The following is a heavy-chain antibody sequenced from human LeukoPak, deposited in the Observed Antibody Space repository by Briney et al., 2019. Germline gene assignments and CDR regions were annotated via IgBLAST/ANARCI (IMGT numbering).Heavy chain of an antibody. Sequence: ASVKVSCKASGYSFTGHYIQWLRQAPGQGLEWMGWINTNSGGTNYAQKFQDRVTMTRDTSISTAYMELSRLRSDDTAVYYCARERGASLNPLDYWGQGTLVTVSS. CDR3: ARERGASLNPLDY. D-gene: IGHD3-16*01. CDR1: GYSFTGHY. J-gene: IGHJ4*02. V-gene: IGHV1-2*02. CDR2: INTNSGGT.